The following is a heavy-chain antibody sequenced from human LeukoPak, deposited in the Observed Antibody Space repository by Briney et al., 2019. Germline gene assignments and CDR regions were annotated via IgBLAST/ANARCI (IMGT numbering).Heavy chain of an antibody. Sequence: PGGSLRLSCSASGFTFSSFAMSWVRQAPGKGLEWVSGISGDGGSTYYADSVKGRFSISRDKSKSTLYLQMNSLRAEDTAVYYCAKALRYSSGPNDYWGQGTLVTVSS. CDR1: GFTFSSFA. J-gene: IGHJ4*02. CDR3: AKALRYSSGPNDY. V-gene: IGHV3-23*01. CDR2: ISGDGGST. D-gene: IGHD6-19*01.